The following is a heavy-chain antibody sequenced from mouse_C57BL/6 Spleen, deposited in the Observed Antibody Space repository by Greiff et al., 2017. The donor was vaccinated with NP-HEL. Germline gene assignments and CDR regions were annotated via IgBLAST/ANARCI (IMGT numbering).Heavy chain of an antibody. D-gene: IGHD2-4*01. CDR1: GFSLTSYG. V-gene: IGHV2-6*01. CDR3: ARDYYEYDAGYAMDY. Sequence: VMLVDSGPGLVAPSQSLSITCTVSGFSLTSYGVDWVRQSPGKGLEWLGVIWGVGSTNYNSALKSRLSISKDNSKSQVFLKMNSRQTDDTAMYYCARDYYEYDAGYAMDYWGQGTSVTVSS. J-gene: IGHJ4*01. CDR2: IWGVGST.